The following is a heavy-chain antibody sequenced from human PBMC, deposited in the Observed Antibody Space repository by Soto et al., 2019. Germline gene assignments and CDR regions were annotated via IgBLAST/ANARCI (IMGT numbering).Heavy chain of an antibody. CDR3: ANSATGDYDFWSGPTR. D-gene: IGHD3-3*01. Sequence: PGGSLRLSCAVSGFTFSSYGMHWVRQAPGKGLEWVAVISYDGSNKYYADSVKGRFTISRDNSKNTLYLQMNSLRAEDTAVYYCANSATGDYDFWSGPTRWGQGTLVTVSS. V-gene: IGHV3-30*18. J-gene: IGHJ4*02. CDR2: ISYDGSNK. CDR1: GFTFSSYG.